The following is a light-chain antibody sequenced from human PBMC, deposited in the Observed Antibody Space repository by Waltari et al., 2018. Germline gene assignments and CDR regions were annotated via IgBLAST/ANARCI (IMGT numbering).Light chain of an antibody. J-gene: IGKJ2*01. V-gene: IGKV3-11*01. CDR3: QTRFIWPYT. Sequence: YQQKHGQGPKLPLFVASSSATGIPARFRGTGSGTDVTLTVSHLEPEDFGIYDCQTRFIWPYTFGHGTRLEIK. CDR2: VAS.